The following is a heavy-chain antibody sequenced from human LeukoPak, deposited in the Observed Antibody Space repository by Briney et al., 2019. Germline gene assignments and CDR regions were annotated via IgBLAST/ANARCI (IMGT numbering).Heavy chain of an antibody. D-gene: IGHD2-21*02. CDR3: ARVPRRYCGGDCCHDAFDI. CDR2: ISSSSSYI. Sequence: PGGSLRLSCAASGFTFSSYSMNWVRQAPGKGLEWVSSISSSSSYIYYADSVKGRFTISRDNAKNSLYLQMNSLRAEDTAVYYCARVPRRYCGGDCCHDAFDIWGQGTMVTVSS. J-gene: IGHJ3*02. CDR1: GFTFSSYS. V-gene: IGHV3-21*01.